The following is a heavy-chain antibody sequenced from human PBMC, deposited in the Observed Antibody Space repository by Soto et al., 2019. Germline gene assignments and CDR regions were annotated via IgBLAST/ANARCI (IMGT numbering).Heavy chain of an antibody. D-gene: IGHD3-3*01. V-gene: IGHV1-8*01. CDR2: MNPNSGNT. Sequence: ASVKVSCKASGYTFTSYDINWVRQATGQGLEWMGWMNPNSGNTGYAHKFQGRVTMTRNTSISTAYMELSSLRSEDTAVYYCARGRYYDFWSGYYTRGIGAHDAFDIWGQGTMVTVSS. CDR3: ARGRYYDFWSGYYTRGIGAHDAFDI. J-gene: IGHJ3*02. CDR1: GYTFTSYD.